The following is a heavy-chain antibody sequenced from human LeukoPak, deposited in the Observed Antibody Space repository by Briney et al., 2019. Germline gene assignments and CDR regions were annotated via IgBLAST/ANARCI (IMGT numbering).Heavy chain of an antibody. CDR1: GFTFSSYG. V-gene: IGHV3-30*18. CDR3: AKGNAEDFVDY. Sequence: PGRSLRLSCAASGFTFSSYGMHWVRQAPGKGLEWVAVISYDGSNKYYADSVKGRFTISRDNSKNTLYLQMNSLRAEDTAVYYCAKGNAEDFVDYWGQGTLVTVSS. D-gene: IGHD3/OR15-3a*01. CDR2: ISYDGSNK. J-gene: IGHJ4*02.